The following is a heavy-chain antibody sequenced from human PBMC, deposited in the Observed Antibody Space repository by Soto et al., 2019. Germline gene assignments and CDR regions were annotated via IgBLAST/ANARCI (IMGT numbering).Heavy chain of an antibody. V-gene: IGHV1-3*01. CDR1: GYTFTGYY. CDR3: AREQYYDNDNWFDP. CDR2: INASNGNT. J-gene: IGHJ5*02. D-gene: IGHD3-22*01. Sequence: ASVKVSCKASGYTFTGYYMHWVRQAPGQGLEWMGWINASNGNTKYSQKFQGRVTLTRDTSASTAYMELSSLRSEDTAVYYCAREQYYDNDNWFDPWGQGTLVTVSS.